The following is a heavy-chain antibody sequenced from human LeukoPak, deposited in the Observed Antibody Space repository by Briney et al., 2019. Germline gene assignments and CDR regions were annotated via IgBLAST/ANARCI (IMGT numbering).Heavy chain of an antibody. CDR1: GFIFSDYH. V-gene: IGHV3-11*04. J-gene: IGHJ4*02. D-gene: IGHD3-22*01. Sequence: GGPLRLSCAASGFIFSDYHMSWIRQAPGKGLEWVSYISNSGTIYYADSVKGRFTISRDNAKNSLYLQMNSLRAEDTAVYYCARDGVFYYDSSGPITYWGQGTLVTVSS. CDR3: ARDGVFYYDSSGPITY. CDR2: ISNSGTI.